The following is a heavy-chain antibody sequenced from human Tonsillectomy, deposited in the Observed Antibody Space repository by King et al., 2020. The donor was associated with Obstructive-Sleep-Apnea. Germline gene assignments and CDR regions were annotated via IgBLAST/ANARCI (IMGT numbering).Heavy chain of an antibody. V-gene: IGHV3-23*04. CDR3: AKDLSSWYSDYPFDY. CDR2: ISGNGGDST. J-gene: IGHJ4*02. Sequence: VQLVESGGGFVQTGGSLRLSCAASGFTFSVYAMNWVRQAPGKGLEWVSSISGNGGDSTYYADSVKGRFTISRDNSKNTLYLQMNSLRADDTAVYYCAKDLSSWYSDYPFDYWGQGTLVTVSS. D-gene: IGHD6-13*01. CDR1: GFTFSVYA.